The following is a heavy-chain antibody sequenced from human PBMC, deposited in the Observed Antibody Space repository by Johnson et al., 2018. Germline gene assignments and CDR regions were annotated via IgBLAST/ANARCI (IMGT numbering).Heavy chain of an antibody. CDR3: ARELMVYATNWYFDL. Sequence: QVQLQQWGAGLLKPSETLSLTCAVYGGSFSGYYWSWIRQPPGKGLEWIGEINHSGSTTYNPPLKRRVTISVATSKNQFSLKLRSLTAADTAGYYCARELMVYATNWYFDLWGRGTLVTVSS. CDR2: INHSGST. J-gene: IGHJ2*01. D-gene: IGHD2-8*01. CDR1: GGSFSGYY. V-gene: IGHV4-34*01.